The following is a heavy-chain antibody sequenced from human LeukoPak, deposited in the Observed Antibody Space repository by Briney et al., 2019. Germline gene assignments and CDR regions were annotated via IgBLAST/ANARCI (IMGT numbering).Heavy chain of an antibody. CDR3: ATGRYSSDH. Sequence: PSETLSLTCTVSGDSVSSASYYWSWIRQPPGKGLEWIGYIYYIGNTNYNPSLKSRVTISVDTSMNQFSLKLYSVTAADTAVYYCATGRYSSDHWGQGTLVTVSS. CDR2: IYYIGNT. J-gene: IGHJ4*02. D-gene: IGHD6-13*01. CDR1: GDSVSSASYY. V-gene: IGHV4-61*01.